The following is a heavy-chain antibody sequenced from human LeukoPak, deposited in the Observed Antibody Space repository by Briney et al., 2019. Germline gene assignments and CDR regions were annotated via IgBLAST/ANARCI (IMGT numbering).Heavy chain of an antibody. D-gene: IGHD5-18*01. CDR3: ARDAVDTANAV. Sequence: GGSLRLSCAASGFTFTTYWMHWVRQAPGKGLVWVSHINSDGSITSYADSVKGRFTISRDNAKNTLYLQMNSLRAEDTAVYYCARDAVDTANAVWGQGITVTVSS. J-gene: IGHJ6*02. CDR1: GFTFTTYW. CDR2: INSDGSIT. V-gene: IGHV3-74*01.